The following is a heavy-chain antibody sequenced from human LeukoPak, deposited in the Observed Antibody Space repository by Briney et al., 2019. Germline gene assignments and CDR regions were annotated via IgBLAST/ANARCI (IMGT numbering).Heavy chain of an antibody. CDR3: ARLVLERGNYYYYYMDV. Sequence: PSETLSLTCVVYGDSFSDYYWSWIRQPPGKGLEWIGYIYYSGSTNYNPSLKSRVTISVDTSKNQFSLKLSSVTAADTAVYYCARLVLERGNYYYYYMDVWGKGTTVTVSS. CDR1: GDSFSDYY. J-gene: IGHJ6*03. D-gene: IGHD1-1*01. CDR2: IYYSGST. V-gene: IGHV4-59*01.